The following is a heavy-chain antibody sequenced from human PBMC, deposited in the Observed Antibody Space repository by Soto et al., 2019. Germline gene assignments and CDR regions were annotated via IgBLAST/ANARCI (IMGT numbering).Heavy chain of an antibody. CDR3: ARVLSYYYDSSGHFHH. Sequence: PGESLKISCNGSGYSFTSYWISWVRQMPGKGLEWMGRIDPSDSYTNYSPSFQGHVTISADKSISTAYLQWSSLKASDTAMYYCARVLSYYYDSSGHFHHWGQGTLVTVYS. V-gene: IGHV5-10-1*01. CDR2: IDPSDSYT. CDR1: GYSFTSYW. J-gene: IGHJ4*02. D-gene: IGHD3-22*01.